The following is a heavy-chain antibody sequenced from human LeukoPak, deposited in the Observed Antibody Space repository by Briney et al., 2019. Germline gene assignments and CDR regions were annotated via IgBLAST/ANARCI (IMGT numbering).Heavy chain of an antibody. J-gene: IGHJ3*02. Sequence: GGSLRLSCAASGFTFDDYAMHWVRQAPGKGLEWVSGISWNSGSIGYADSVKGRFTISRDNAKNSLYLQMNSLRAEDTALYYCAKDTADTAMVGFGAFDIWGQGTMVTVSS. CDR2: ISWNSGSI. CDR3: AKDTADTAMVGFGAFDI. V-gene: IGHV3-9*01. CDR1: GFTFDDYA. D-gene: IGHD5-18*01.